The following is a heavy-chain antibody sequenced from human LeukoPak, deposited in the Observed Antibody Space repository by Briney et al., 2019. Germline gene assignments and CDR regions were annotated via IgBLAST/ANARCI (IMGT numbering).Heavy chain of an antibody. Sequence: PGGSLRLSCAASGFTLSSYAMSWVREAPGKGLEWVSAISGSGGSTYYADSVKGRFTISRDNSKNTLYLQMNSLRAEDTAVYYCAKVQAGTFDYWGQGTLVTVSS. CDR3: AKVQAGTFDY. CDR1: GFTLSSYA. V-gene: IGHV3-23*01. D-gene: IGHD6-19*01. CDR2: ISGSGGST. J-gene: IGHJ4*02.